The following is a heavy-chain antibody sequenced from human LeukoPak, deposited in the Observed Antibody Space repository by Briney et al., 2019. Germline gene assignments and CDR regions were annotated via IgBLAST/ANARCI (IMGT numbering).Heavy chain of an antibody. Sequence: SETLSLTCTVSGGSISSYYWSWIRQPPGKGLEWIGYIYYSGSTNYNPSLKSRVTISVDTSKNQFSLKLSSVTAADTAVYYCARSAYGILTGSGFDYWGQGTLVTVSS. CDR3: ARSAYGILTGSGFDY. CDR2: IYYSGST. J-gene: IGHJ4*02. D-gene: IGHD3-9*01. V-gene: IGHV4-59*01. CDR1: GGSISSYY.